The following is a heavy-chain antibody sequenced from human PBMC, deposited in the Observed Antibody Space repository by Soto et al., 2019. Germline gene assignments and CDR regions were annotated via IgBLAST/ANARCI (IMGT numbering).Heavy chain of an antibody. CDR1: GFTFSSYG. CDR2: ISYDGSNK. Sequence: HPGGSLRLSCAASGFTFSSYGIHWVRKAPGKGLEWVAVISYDGSNKYYADSVKGRFTISRDNSKNTLYLQMNSLRAEDTAVYYCAKDHYDILTGYYGPDYWGQGTLVTVSS. V-gene: IGHV3-30*18. J-gene: IGHJ4*02. D-gene: IGHD3-9*01. CDR3: AKDHYDILTGYYGPDY.